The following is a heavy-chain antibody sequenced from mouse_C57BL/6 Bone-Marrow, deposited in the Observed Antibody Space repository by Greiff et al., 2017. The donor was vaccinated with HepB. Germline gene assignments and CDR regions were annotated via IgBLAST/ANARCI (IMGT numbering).Heavy chain of an antibody. J-gene: IGHJ4*01. V-gene: IGHV3-6*01. Sequence: EVKVEESGPGLVKPSQSLSLTCSVTGYSITSGYYWNWIRQLPGNKLEWMGYISYDGSNNYNPSLKNLISLTRDTSTNQLFLRLKSVTTEDTATYYCASNYDNYAMDYWGQGTSVTVSS. CDR2: ISYDGSN. CDR1: GYSITSGYY. D-gene: IGHD1-1*01. CDR3: ASNYDNYAMDY.